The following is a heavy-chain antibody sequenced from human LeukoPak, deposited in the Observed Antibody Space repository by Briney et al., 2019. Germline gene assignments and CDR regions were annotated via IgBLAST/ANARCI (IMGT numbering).Heavy chain of an antibody. CDR2: INYSGST. Sequence: PSETLSLTCTVSGGSINSYYWSWIRQPPGKGLEWIGYINYSGSTSYNPSLKSRVTISRDTSKNQFSLKLRSVTAADTAVYYCTSGGMVSGDFWGHGTLVTVSS. D-gene: IGHD2-8*01. V-gene: IGHV4-59*01. CDR1: GGSINSYY. J-gene: IGHJ4*01. CDR3: TSGGMVSGDF.